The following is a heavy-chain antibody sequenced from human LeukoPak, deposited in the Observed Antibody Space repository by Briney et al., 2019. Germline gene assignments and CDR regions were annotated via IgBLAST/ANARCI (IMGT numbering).Heavy chain of an antibody. Sequence: KPSETLSLTCTVSGYSISSGYYWGWIRQPPGKGLEWIGSTYHSGSTYYNPSLKSRVTISVDTSKNQFSLKLSSVTAADTAVYYCARAMARPYYYYYMDVWGKGTTVTVSS. J-gene: IGHJ6*03. V-gene: IGHV4-38-2*02. D-gene: IGHD3-10*01. CDR1: GYSISSGYY. CDR3: ARAMARPYYYYYMDV. CDR2: TYHSGST.